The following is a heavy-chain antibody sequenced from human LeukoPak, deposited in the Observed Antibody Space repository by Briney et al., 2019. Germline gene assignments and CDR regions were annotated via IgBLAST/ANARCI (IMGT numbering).Heavy chain of an antibody. V-gene: IGHV4-30-4*01. J-gene: IGHJ5*02. Sequence: SETLSLTCSVSGAPINSGANSWSWIRQPPGKGLEWLGYTYSSGRDYYNPSLKSRLTISVDASKNQFSLKLSSVTAADTAVYYCARGAVYYDFPGCWFDPWGQGTLVTVSS. CDR1: GAPINSGANS. CDR3: ARGAVYYDFPGCWFDP. D-gene: IGHD3-3*01. CDR2: TYSSGRD.